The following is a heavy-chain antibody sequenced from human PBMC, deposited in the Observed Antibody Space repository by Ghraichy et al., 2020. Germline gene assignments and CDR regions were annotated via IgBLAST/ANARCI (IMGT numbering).Heavy chain of an antibody. Sequence: GGSLRLTCAASGFTFDDYTMHWVRQAPGKGLEWVSLISWDGGSTYYADSVKGRFTISRDNSKNSLYLQMNSLRTEDTALYYCAKGEYSYAEYYYYGMDVWGQGTTVTVSS. D-gene: IGHD5-18*01. J-gene: IGHJ6*02. CDR1: GFTFDDYT. V-gene: IGHV3-43*01. CDR3: AKGEYSYAEYYYYGMDV. CDR2: ISWDGGST.